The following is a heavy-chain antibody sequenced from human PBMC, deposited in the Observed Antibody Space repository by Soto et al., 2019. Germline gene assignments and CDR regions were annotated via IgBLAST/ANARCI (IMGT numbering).Heavy chain of an antibody. CDR1: GAPITSGAYS. J-gene: IGHJ5*02. V-gene: IGHV4-30-2*01. Sequence: SETLSLTCTVSGAPITSGAYSWSWIRQPPWKGLEWIGFIYQSGSTHYNPSLKSRVTISVDRSKNHFSLQLTSLTAADTAVYYCARDMSGCSSSDCYLSGWFDPWGPGTLVTVSS. CDR3: ARDMSGCSSSDCYLSGWFDP. CDR2: IYQSGST. D-gene: IGHD2-21*02.